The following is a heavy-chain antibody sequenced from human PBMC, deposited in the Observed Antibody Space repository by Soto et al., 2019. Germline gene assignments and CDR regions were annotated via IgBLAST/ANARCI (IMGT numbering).Heavy chain of an antibody. V-gene: IGHV1-3*01. D-gene: IGHD6-13*01. Sequence: QVQLVQSGAEVKKPGASVKVSCKASGYTFTSYAMHWVRQAPGQRLEWMGWINAGNGNTKYSQKFQGRVTITRDTSASTAYMELSRLRSEDTAVYYCASLTLKGIAAAGTYFQHWGQGTLVTVSS. CDR2: INAGNGNT. CDR1: GYTFTSYA. J-gene: IGHJ1*01. CDR3: ASLTLKGIAAAGTYFQH.